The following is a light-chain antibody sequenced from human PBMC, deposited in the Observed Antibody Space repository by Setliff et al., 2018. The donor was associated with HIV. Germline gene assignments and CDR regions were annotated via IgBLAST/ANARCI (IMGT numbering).Light chain of an antibody. CDR1: SSNIGAGYD. Sequence: QSVLTQPPSVSGAPGRRVTISCTGTSSNIGAGYDVHWYQQLPGTAPKLLIYGNNNRPSGVPNRFSGSSSGSSASLAITGLQAEDEADYYCQSYDSSLSAVFGTGTKGTGL. V-gene: IGLV1-40*01. CDR3: QSYDSSLSAV. J-gene: IGLJ1*01. CDR2: GNN.